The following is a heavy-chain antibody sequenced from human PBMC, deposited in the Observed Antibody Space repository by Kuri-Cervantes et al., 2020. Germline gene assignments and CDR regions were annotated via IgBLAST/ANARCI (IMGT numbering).Heavy chain of an antibody. CDR1: GYSFTSYW. CDR2: IYPGDSDT. D-gene: IGHD3-16*02. J-gene: IGHJ6*02. CDR3: ARHYGDDYVWGSYRSEPDYYYYSMDV. V-gene: IGHV5-51*01. Sequence: GESLKISCKGSGYSFTSYWIGWVRQMPGKGLEWMGIIYPGDSDTRYSPSFQGQVTISADKSISTAYLQWSSLKASDTAMYYCARHYGDDYVWGSYRSEPDYYYYSMDVWGQGTTVTVSS.